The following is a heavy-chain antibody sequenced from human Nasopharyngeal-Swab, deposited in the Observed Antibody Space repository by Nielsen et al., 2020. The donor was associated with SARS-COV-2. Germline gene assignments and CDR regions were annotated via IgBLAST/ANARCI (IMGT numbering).Heavy chain of an antibody. CDR3: ARDRGGGWFGDAGFDP. CDR2: ISSSSSYT. CDR1: GFTFSDYY. V-gene: IGHV3-11*06. D-gene: IGHD3-3*01. J-gene: IGHJ5*02. Sequence: GESLKTSCAASGFTFSDYYMSWIRQAPGKGLEWVSYISSSSSYTNYADSVKGRFTISRDNAKNSLYLQMNSLRAEDTAVYYCARDRGGGWFGDAGFDPWGQGTLVTVSS.